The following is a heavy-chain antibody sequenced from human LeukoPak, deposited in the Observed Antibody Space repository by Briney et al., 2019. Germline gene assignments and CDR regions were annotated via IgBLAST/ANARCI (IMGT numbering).Heavy chain of an antibody. CDR1: GGTFSSYA. V-gene: IGHV1-69*01. J-gene: IGHJ3*02. Sequence: SVKVSCKASGGTFSSYAISWVRQAPGQGLEWMGGIIPISGTANYAQKFQGRVTITADESTSTAYMELSSLRSEDTAVYYCARVLYSSRDAFDIWGQGTMVTVSS. CDR3: ARVLYSSRDAFDI. CDR2: IIPISGTA. D-gene: IGHD2-2*01.